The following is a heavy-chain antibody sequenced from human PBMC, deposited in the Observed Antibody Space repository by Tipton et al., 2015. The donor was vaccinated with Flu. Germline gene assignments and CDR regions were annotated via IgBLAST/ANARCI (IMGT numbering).Heavy chain of an antibody. CDR1: GYSISSGYY. CDR3: ARDSYYYDSSGSWIWYFDL. CDR2: IYHSGST. V-gene: IGHV4-38-2*02. Sequence: TLSLTCTVSGYSISSGYYWDWIRQPPGKGLEWIGSIYHSGSTYYNPSLKSRVTISVDTSKNQFSLKLSSVTAADTAVYYCARDSYYYDSSGSWIWYFDLWGRGTLVTVSS. J-gene: IGHJ2*01. D-gene: IGHD3-22*01.